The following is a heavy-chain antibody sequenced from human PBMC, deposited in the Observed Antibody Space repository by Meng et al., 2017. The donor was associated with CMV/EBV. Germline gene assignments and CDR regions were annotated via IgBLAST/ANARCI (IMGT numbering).Heavy chain of an antibody. CDR2: IIPILGIA. CDR1: GGTFSSYT. D-gene: IGHD4-23*01. CDR3: ARQLTTVGIRGMDV. Sequence: SVQVSCKASGGTFSSYTISWVRQAPGQGLEWMGRIIPILGIANYAQKFQGRVTITADKSTSTAYMELSSLRYEDTAVYYCARQLTTVGIRGMDVWGQGTTVTVSS. V-gene: IGHV1-69*02. J-gene: IGHJ6*02.